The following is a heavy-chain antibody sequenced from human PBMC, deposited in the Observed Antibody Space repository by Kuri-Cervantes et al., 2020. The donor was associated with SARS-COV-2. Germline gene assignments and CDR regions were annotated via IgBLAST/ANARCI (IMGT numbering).Heavy chain of an antibody. CDR1: GGSISSSSYY. J-gene: IGHJ5*02. Sequence: SETLSLTCTVSGGSISSSSYYWGWIRQPPGKGLEWIGSIYYGGSTYYNPSLKSRVTISVDTSKNQFSLKLSSVTAADTAVYYCARSSPGTNWFDLWGQGTLVTVSS. CDR2: IYYGGST. V-gene: IGHV4-39*07. CDR3: ARSSPGTNWFDL. D-gene: IGHD1-1*01.